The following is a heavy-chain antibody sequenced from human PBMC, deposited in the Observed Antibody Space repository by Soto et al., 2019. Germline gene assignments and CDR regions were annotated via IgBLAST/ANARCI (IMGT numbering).Heavy chain of an antibody. V-gene: IGHV4-59*08. D-gene: IGHD2-15*01. Sequence: SETLSLTCTVSGGSMNNYYWSWLRHSPGKGLEWIGYIYYSGSTNYNPSLKSRVTISVDTSKNQFSLKLSSVTAADTAVYYCARRGGNWFDPWGQGTLVTVSS. J-gene: IGHJ5*02. CDR2: IYYSGST. CDR1: GGSMNNYY. CDR3: ARRGGNWFDP.